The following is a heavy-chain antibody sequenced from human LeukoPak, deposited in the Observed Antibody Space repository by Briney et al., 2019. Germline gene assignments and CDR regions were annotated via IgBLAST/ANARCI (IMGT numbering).Heavy chain of an antibody. CDR3: AKYYYDSYEGYYFDY. CDR2: INPNRGGT. J-gene: IGHJ4*02. Sequence: ASVKVSCKASGYTFTGSYMHWVRQAPGQGLEWMGWINPNRGGTNYAQKFQGRVTMTRDTSISTAYMELSRLKSDDTAFYYCAKYYYDSYEGYYFDYWGQGTLVTVSS. CDR1: GYTFTGSY. D-gene: IGHD3-22*01. V-gene: IGHV1-2*02.